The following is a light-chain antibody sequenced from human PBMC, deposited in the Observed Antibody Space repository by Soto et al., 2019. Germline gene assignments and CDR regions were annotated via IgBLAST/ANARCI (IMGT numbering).Light chain of an antibody. CDR3: QQYLSYPWT. J-gene: IGKJ1*01. CDR2: KAS. CDR1: QSINNW. Sequence: DVQMTHSPSTLSASLLDRVPMTYRASQSINNWLAWYQQRPGKAPKLLIYKASTLETGVPSRFSGSGSGTEFTLTISTLQPDDSATYYCQQYLSYPWTFGHGTEVDIK. V-gene: IGKV1-5*03.